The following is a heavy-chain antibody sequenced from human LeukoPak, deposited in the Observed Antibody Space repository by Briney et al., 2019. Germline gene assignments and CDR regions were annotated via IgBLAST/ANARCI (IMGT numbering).Heavy chain of an antibody. D-gene: IGHD6-13*01. CDR2: VSGSGGNT. V-gene: IGHV3-23*01. CDR1: GFTFSSYA. Sequence: GGSLRLSCAASGFTFSSYAMSWVRQAPGEGLEWVSTVSGSGGNTYYADSVKGRFTISRDDTKNTLYLQMNSLRAEDTAVYYCVRESPVAAVGRSWFDPWGQGTLVTVSS. CDR3: VRESPVAAVGRSWFDP. J-gene: IGHJ5*02.